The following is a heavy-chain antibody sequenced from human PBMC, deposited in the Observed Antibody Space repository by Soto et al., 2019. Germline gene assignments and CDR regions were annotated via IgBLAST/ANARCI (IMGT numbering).Heavy chain of an antibody. V-gene: IGHV4-30-2*01. D-gene: IGHD6-13*01. Sequence: PSETLSLTCAVSGGSISSGGYSWSWIRQPPGKGLEWIGYIYHSGSTYYNPSLKSRVTISVDRSKNQFSLKLSSVTAADTAVYYCARDRVIAAAGVDGYYSYGMDVWGQGSTVPVS. CDR3: ARDRVIAAAGVDGYYSYGMDV. J-gene: IGHJ6*02. CDR2: IYHSGST. CDR1: GGSISSGGYS.